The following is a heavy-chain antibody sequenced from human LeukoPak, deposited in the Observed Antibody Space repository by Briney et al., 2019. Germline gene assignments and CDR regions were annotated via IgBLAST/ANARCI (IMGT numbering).Heavy chain of an antibody. CDR2: ISYDESNK. CDR3: AKDSGSTSQGRAGYYYYHYMDV. D-gene: IGHD3-10*01. CDR1: GFTFTSSA. J-gene: IGHJ6*03. Sequence: GGSLRLSCAASGFTFTSSAMHWVRQAPGEGLEWVAVISYDESNKYYADSLKGRSTISRDNSKNTLYLQMNSLRAEDTAVYYCAKDSGSTSQGRAGYYYYHYMDVWGKGTTVTVSS. V-gene: IGHV3-30-3*01.